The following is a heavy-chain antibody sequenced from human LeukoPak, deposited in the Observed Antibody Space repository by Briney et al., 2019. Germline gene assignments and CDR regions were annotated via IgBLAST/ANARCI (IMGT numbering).Heavy chain of an antibody. D-gene: IGHD3-22*01. CDR1: KFTFSSYW. J-gene: IGHJ4*02. V-gene: IGHV3-7*04. Sequence: GGSLRLSCAASKFTFSSYWMSWVRQAPGKGLEWVAYMNQLGNEKNYLDSVKGRFTISRDNAKNSLYLQMTSLRTEDMAVYYCARGTYYYEFWGQGTLVTVSS. CDR3: ARGTYYYEF. CDR2: MNQLGNEK.